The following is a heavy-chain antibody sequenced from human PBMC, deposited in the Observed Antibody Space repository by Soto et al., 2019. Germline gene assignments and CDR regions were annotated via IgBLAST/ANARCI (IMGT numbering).Heavy chain of an antibody. D-gene: IGHD2-15*01. V-gene: IGHV1-69*01. CDR3: ARLGGVVAANGGPSDY. J-gene: IGHJ4*02. CDR2: IIPIFGTA. CDR1: GGTFSSYA. Sequence: QVQLVQSGAEVKKPGSSVKVSCKASGGTFSSYAISWVRQAPGQGLEWMGGIIPIFGTANYAQKFQGRVTITADESTSTAYMELSSLRSDDTAVYYCARLGGVVAANGGPSDYWGQGTLVTVSS.